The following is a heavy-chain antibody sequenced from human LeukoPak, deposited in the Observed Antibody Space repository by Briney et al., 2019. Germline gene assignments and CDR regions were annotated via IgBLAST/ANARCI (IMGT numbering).Heavy chain of an antibody. CDR2: IKEDGSEK. V-gene: IGHV3-7*01. CDR1: GFTFSSYW. D-gene: IGHD2-2*01. Sequence: GGSLRLSCAASGFTFSSYWMSWVRQAPGKGLEWVANIKEDGSEKYYVRSMKGRFTMSRDNAKDSLYLQMNSLRAEDTAVYYCAKVGPLPRTDIVVVPALPWNYFDYWGQGTLVTVSS. J-gene: IGHJ4*02. CDR3: AKVGPLPRTDIVVVPALPWNYFDY.